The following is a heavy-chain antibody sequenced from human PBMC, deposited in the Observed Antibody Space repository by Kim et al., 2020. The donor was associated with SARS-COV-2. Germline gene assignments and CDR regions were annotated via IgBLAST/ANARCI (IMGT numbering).Heavy chain of an antibody. CDR2: IYYSGST. Sequence: SETLSLTCTVSGGSISSSSYYWGWIRQPPGKGLEWIGSIYYSGSTYYNPSLKSRVTISVDTSKNQFSLKLSSVTAADTAVYYCARPHYYDSSGYYEASDYWGQGTLVTVSS. D-gene: IGHD3-22*01. CDR1: GGSISSSSYY. V-gene: IGHV4-39*01. J-gene: IGHJ4*02. CDR3: ARPHYYDSSGYYEASDY.